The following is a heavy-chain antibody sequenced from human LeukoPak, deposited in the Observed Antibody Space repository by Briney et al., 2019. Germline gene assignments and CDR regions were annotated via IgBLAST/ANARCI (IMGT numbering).Heavy chain of an antibody. V-gene: IGHV3-33*01. CDR2: IWYDGSNK. Sequence: GTSLSLSCAASGFTFSSYGTHWVRQSPGKGLEWVAVIWYDGSNKYYADSVKGRFTISRDNSKNTLHLQMNSLRAEDTAVYYCASDSPYLDYWGQGTLVTVSS. CDR3: ASDSPYLDY. J-gene: IGHJ4*02. CDR1: GFTFSSYG.